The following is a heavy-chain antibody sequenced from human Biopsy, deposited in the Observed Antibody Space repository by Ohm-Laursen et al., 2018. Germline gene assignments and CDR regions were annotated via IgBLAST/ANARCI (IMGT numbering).Heavy chain of an antibody. CDR3: AIVRRFAFDI. D-gene: IGHD3-16*02. V-gene: IGHV1-8*01. Sequence: APVKVSCKATGGTFIGFDINWVRQVPGQGLEWMGWMNPYSGSTGYAPKFQGRLSLTRNTSTSTGYMELSSLRSEDTALYYCAIVRRFAFDIWGQGTMVTVSS. J-gene: IGHJ3*02. CDR2: MNPYSGST. CDR1: GGTFIGFD.